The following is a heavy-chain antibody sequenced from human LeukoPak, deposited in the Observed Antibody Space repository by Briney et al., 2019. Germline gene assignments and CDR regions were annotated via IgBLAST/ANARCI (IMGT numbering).Heavy chain of an antibody. D-gene: IGHD2-15*01. Sequence: SQTLSLTCTVPAGSNSSGRYYWRWIQQPEGKRLEWIGPNYSSGSTNYNPSLKGRVTISVDAPKNQFSLKLSSVTAEDTAVYYCARGISVGWASMTPLDAFDIWGQGTMVAVAS. J-gene: IGHJ3*02. CDR3: ARGISVGWASMTPLDAFDI. V-gene: IGHV4-61*02. CDR2: NYSSGST. CDR1: AGSNSSGRYY.